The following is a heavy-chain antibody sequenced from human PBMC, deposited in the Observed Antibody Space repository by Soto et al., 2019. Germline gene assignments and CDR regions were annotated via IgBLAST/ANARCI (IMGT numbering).Heavy chain of an antibody. CDR3: ARARGYGDLGY. V-gene: IGHV1-2*02. D-gene: IGHD4-17*01. CDR2: INANSGGT. CDR1: GYTFTGYY. Sequence: QVQLVQSGAEVKKPGASVKVSCKASGYTFTGYYMHWVRQAPGQGLEWMGWINANSGGTNYAQKFQGRVTMTRDTSISTDDMELSRLRSDDTAVYYCARARGYGDLGYWGQGTLVTVSS. J-gene: IGHJ4*02.